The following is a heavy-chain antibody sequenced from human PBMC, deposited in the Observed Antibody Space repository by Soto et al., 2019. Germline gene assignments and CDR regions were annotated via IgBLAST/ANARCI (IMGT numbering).Heavy chain of an antibody. Sequence: GGSLRLSCAASGFTFSSYSMNWVRQAPGRGLEWVSYISSSTSTIFYADSVKGRFTISRDNAKNSLYLQMNSLRAEDTAVYYCAGTTDSSGYYRIPLYFDYWGQGTLVTVSS. J-gene: IGHJ4*02. CDR3: AGTTDSSGYYRIPLYFDY. D-gene: IGHD3-22*01. CDR1: GFTFSSYS. V-gene: IGHV3-48*01. CDR2: ISSSTSTI.